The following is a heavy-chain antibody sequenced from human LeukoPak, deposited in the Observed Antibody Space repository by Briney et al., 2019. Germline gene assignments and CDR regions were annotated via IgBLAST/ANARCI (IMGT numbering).Heavy chain of an antibody. J-gene: IGHJ4*02. Sequence: PSETLSLTCTVSGGSIRTYYWSWIRQPPGKGLEWIGYIYYSGSTSYNPSLRSPVTISIDTSKSQFSLKLSSVTAADTAVYYCARRPITAYYFDYWGQGTLVTVSS. CDR1: GGSIRTYY. CDR3: ARRPITAYYFDY. V-gene: IGHV4-59*08. D-gene: IGHD3-10*01. CDR2: IYYSGST.